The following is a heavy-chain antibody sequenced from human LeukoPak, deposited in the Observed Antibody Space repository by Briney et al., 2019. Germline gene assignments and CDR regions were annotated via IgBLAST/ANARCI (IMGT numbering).Heavy chain of an antibody. CDR2: ISSSGTYI. D-gene: IGHD3-10*02. CDR1: GFTLNTYT. J-gene: IGHJ6*04. CDR3: AELGITMIGGV. V-gene: IGHV3-21*01. Sequence: GGSLRLSCAASGFTLNTYTMNWVRQAPGKGLEWVSSISSSGTYIYYADSVKGRFTISRDDAKNSLSLQMNSLRAEDTAVYYCAELGITMIGGVWGKGTTVTISS.